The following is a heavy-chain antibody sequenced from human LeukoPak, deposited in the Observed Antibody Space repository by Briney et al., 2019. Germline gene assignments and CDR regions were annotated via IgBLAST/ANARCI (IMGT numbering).Heavy chain of an antibody. J-gene: IGHJ5*02. CDR3: ARAPNDYDSSGYGFNWFDP. D-gene: IGHD3-22*01. Sequence: GGSLRLSCAASGFTVSSNYMSWVRQAPGKGLEWVSVIYSGGSTYYADSVKGRFTISRDNSKNTLYLQMNSLRAEDTAVYYCARAPNDYDSSGYGFNWFDPWGQGTLVTVSS. V-gene: IGHV3-66*01. CDR1: GFTVSSNY. CDR2: IYSGGST.